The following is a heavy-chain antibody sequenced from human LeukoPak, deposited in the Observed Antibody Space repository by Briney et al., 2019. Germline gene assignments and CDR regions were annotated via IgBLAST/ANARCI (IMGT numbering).Heavy chain of an antibody. CDR2: IYTSGST. CDR1: GGSISSGSYY. CDR3: ARGASSGWYHFDY. J-gene: IGHJ4*02. D-gene: IGHD6-19*01. Sequence: PSDTLSHTCTVSGGSISSGSYYWSWIRQPAGKGLEWIGRIYTSGSTNYNPSLKSRVTISVDTSKNQFSLKLSSVTAADTAVYYSARGASSGWYHFDYWGQGTLVTVSS. V-gene: IGHV4-61*02.